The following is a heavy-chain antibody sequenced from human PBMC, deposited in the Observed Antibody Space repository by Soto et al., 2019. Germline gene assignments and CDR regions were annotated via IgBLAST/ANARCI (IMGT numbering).Heavy chain of an antibody. J-gene: IGHJ4*02. CDR3: AKDRIAAAGTEGYYFDY. CDR2: ISYDGSNK. Sequence: GGSLRLSCAASGFTFSSYGMHWVRQAPGKGLEWVAVISYDGSNKYYADSVKGRFTISRDNSKNTLYLQMNSLRAEDTAVYYCAKDRIAAAGTEGYYFDYWGQGT. CDR1: GFTFSSYG. V-gene: IGHV3-30*18. D-gene: IGHD6-13*01.